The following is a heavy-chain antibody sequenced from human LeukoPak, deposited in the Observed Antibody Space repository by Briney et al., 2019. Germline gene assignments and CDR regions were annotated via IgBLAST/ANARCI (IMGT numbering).Heavy chain of an antibody. D-gene: IGHD6-13*01. J-gene: IGHJ4*02. CDR3: AILPGLSSSPGN. CDR2: ISYDGSNK. Sequence: PPGGSLRLSCAASGFTFSSYGMHWVRQAPGKGLEWVAVISYDGSNKYYADSVKGRFTISRDNSKNTLYLQMNSLRAEDTAVYYCAILPGLSSSPGNWGQGTLVTVSS. CDR1: GFTFSSYG. V-gene: IGHV3-30*03.